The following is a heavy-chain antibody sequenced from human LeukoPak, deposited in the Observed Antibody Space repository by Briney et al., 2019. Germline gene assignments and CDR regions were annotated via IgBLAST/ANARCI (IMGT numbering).Heavy chain of an antibody. CDR3: ARGYSYVYY. V-gene: IGHV3-7*03. J-gene: IGHJ4*02. CDR1: GFTFYSYW. Sequence: GGSLRLSCAASGFTFYSYWMSWVRQAPGKGLEWVANIEQDGSEKYYVDSVKGRFTISRDNAKNSLYLQMNSLGAEDTAVYYCARGYSYVYYWGQGTLVTVSS. CDR2: IEQDGSEK. D-gene: IGHD5-18*01.